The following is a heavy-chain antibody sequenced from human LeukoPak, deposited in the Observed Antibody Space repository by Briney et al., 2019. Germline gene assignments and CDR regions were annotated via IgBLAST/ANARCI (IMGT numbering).Heavy chain of an antibody. CDR2: INHSGST. V-gene: IGHV4-34*01. CDR1: GGSFSGYY. CDR3: ASGGYYDSSNSAEYFQH. D-gene: IGHD3-22*01. J-gene: IGHJ1*01. Sequence: PSETLSLTCAVYGGSFSGYYWSWIRQPPGKGLEWIGEINHSGSTNYNPSLKSRVTISVDTSKNQFSLKLSSVTAADTAVYYCASGGYYDSSNSAEYFQHWGQGTLVTVSS.